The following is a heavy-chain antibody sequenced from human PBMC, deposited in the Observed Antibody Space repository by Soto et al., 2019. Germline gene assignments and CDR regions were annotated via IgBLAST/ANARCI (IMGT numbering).Heavy chain of an antibody. D-gene: IGHD6-13*01. J-gene: IGHJ3*01. CDR3: ARPQRTWSPFDAFDV. CDR2: LNTDGSTT. V-gene: IGHV3-74*01. Sequence: EVQLVESGGDLVQPGGSLRLSCAASGFTFSTYWMQWVRQAPGKGLVWVSRLNTDGSTTNYADSVRGRFTISRDNAKNTLYLQMNSLRVEDTALYYCARPQRTWSPFDAFDVWGQGTMVTVSS. CDR1: GFTFSTYW.